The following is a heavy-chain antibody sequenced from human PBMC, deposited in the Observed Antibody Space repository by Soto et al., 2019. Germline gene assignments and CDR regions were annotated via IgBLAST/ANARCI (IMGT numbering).Heavy chain of an antibody. CDR1: GFAFSNSW. V-gene: IGHV3-21*01. J-gene: IGHJ6*02. CDR2: ISSSSSYI. CDR3: ARDSGNSSSWYDYYGMDV. Sequence: PGGSLRLSCAASGFAFSNSWMSWVRQAPGKGLEWVSSISSSSSYIYYADSVKGRFTISRDNAKNSLYLQMNSLRAEDTAVYYCARDSGNSSSWYDYYGMDVWGQGTTVTVSS. D-gene: IGHD6-13*01.